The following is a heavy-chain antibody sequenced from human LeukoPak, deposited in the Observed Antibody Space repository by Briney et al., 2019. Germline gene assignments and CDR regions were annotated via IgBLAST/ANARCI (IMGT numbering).Heavy chain of an antibody. V-gene: IGHV4-59*01. Sequence: SETLSLTCAVYGGSFSGYYWSWIRQPPGKGLEWIGYIYYSGSTNYNPSLKSRVIISVDTSKNQFSLTLSSVTAADTAVYYCARDRSSAGHAFDIWGQGTMVTVSS. CDR1: GGSFSGYY. D-gene: IGHD6-6*01. J-gene: IGHJ3*02. CDR3: ARDRSSAGHAFDI. CDR2: IYYSGST.